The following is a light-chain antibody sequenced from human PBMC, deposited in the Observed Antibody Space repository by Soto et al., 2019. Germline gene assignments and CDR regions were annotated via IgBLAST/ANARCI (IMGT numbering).Light chain of an antibody. CDR1: SSNIGGNS. CDR3: SLYTSENAYV. V-gene: IGLV2-18*01. Sequence: QSVLTQPPSVSAAPGQKVTISCSGSSSNIGGNSVSWYQQLPGTAPKLMIYEVSKRPSGVPDRFSGSKSGNTASLTISGLQAADEADYYCSLYTSENAYVFGTG. J-gene: IGLJ1*01. CDR2: EVS.